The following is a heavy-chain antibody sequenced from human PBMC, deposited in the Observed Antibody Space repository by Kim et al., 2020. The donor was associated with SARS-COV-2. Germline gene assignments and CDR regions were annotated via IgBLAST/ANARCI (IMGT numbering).Heavy chain of an antibody. J-gene: IGHJ6*02. Sequence: ASVKVSCKASGYTFTSYAMHWVRQAPGQRLEWMGWINAGNGNTKYSQKFQGRVTITRDTSASTAYMELSSLRSEDTAVYYCARGGYDFWSGYSFYYYYGMDVWGQGTTVTVSS. CDR3: ARGGYDFWSGYSFYYYYGMDV. V-gene: IGHV1-3*01. CDR2: INAGNGNT. D-gene: IGHD3-3*01. CDR1: GYTFTSYA.